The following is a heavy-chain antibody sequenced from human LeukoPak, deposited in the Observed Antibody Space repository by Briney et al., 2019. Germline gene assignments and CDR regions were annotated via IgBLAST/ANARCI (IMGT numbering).Heavy chain of an antibody. D-gene: IGHD3-9*01. Sequence: PSETLSLTCTVSGYSISSGYYWGWIRQPPGKGLEWIGSIYYSGSTYYNPSLKSRVTISVDTSKNQFSLKLSSVTAADTAVYYCARAPGDILTGSDAFDIWGQGTMVTVSS. CDR1: GYSISSGYY. V-gene: IGHV4-38-2*02. CDR3: ARAPGDILTGSDAFDI. J-gene: IGHJ3*02. CDR2: IYYSGST.